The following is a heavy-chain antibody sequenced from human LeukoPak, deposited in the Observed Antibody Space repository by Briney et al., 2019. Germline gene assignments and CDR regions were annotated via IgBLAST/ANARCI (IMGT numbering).Heavy chain of an antibody. J-gene: IGHJ4*02. CDR3: ARVQLGVGADG. D-gene: IGHD1-26*01. Sequence: GGSLRLSCAASGFTFSSYWMHWVRQALGKGLVWVSRINSDGSFTTYADSVKGRFTISRDNAKNMLYLQMNSLRAEDTAVYYCARVQLGVGADGWGQGTLVTVSS. CDR2: INSDGSFT. V-gene: IGHV3-74*01. CDR1: GFTFSSYW.